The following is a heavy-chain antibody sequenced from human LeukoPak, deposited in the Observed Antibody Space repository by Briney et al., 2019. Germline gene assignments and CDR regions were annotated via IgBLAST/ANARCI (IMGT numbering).Heavy chain of an antibody. Sequence: ASVKVSCKASGYTFTGYYMHWVRQAPGQGLEWMGWINPNSGGTNYAQKFQGRVTMTRDTSISTAYMELSRLRSDDTAVYYCAREYSSGWYLYGYWVQGTLVTVSS. V-gene: IGHV1-2*02. CDR1: GYTFTGYY. D-gene: IGHD6-19*01. J-gene: IGHJ4*02. CDR2: INPNSGGT. CDR3: AREYSSGWYLYGY.